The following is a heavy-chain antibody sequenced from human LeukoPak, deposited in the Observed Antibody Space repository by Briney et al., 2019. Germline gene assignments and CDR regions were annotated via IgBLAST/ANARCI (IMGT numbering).Heavy chain of an antibody. D-gene: IGHD6-6*01. Sequence: SVKVSCKTSGGTFSSYAISWVRQAPGQGLEWMGRIIPIFGIANYAQKFQGRVTVTADKSTSTAYMELSSLRSEDTAVYYCARASSAEQLVTAWGQGTLVTVSS. V-gene: IGHV1-69*04. CDR2: IIPIFGIA. J-gene: IGHJ5*02. CDR1: GGTFSSYA. CDR3: ARASSAEQLVTA.